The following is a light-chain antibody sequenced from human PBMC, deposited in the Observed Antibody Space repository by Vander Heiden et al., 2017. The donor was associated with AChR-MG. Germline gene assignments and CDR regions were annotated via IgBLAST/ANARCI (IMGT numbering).Light chain of an antibody. CDR1: SNDIGNYNR. CDR2: DVN. Sequence: QSALTQPPSMSGSPGLSVTIPCTASSNDIGNYNRVSWYQQPTGTAPTLISYDVNRRPSGVPDRFSASKSGTAASLTISRLQPEDEADYYCCESTSNSHVVFGGGTRLTVL. CDR3: CESTSNSHVV. J-gene: IGLJ3*02. V-gene: IGLV2-18*01.